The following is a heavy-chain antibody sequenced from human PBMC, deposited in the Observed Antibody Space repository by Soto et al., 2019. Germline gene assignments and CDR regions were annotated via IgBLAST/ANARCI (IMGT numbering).Heavy chain of an antibody. CDR2: IYYSGST. J-gene: IGHJ6*02. CDR3: ARDGDSSRWSRYYYGMDV. V-gene: IGHV4-61*01. D-gene: IGHD2-21*02. Sequence: SETLSLTCTVSGGSVSSGSYYWSWIRQPPGKGLEWIGYIYYSGSTNYNPSLKSRVTISVDTSKDQFSLKLSSVTAADTAVYYFARDGDSSRWSRYYYGMDVWGQGTTVTVSS. CDR1: GGSVSSGSYY.